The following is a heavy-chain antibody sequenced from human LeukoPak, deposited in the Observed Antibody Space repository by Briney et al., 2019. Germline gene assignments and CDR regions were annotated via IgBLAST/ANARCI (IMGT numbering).Heavy chain of an antibody. CDR3: AKESPLSVAGV. CDR1: GFTFSSYA. Sequence: GGSLRLSCAASGFTFSSYAMSWVRQAPGKGLEWVSAITGSGDSTSYADSVKGRFTISRDNSKNTLFLQMNSLRAEDTALYYCAKESPLSVAGVWGQGALVTVSS. J-gene: IGHJ4*02. V-gene: IGHV3-23*01. CDR2: ITGSGDST. D-gene: IGHD6-19*01.